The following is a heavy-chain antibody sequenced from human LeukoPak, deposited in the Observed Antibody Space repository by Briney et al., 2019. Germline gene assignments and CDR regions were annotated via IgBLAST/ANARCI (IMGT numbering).Heavy chain of an antibody. CDR2: MYSSGST. CDR3: AREITSGYYFLDY. D-gene: IGHD2/OR15-2a*01. J-gene: IGHJ4*02. CDR1: GGSISSYY. Sequence: SETLSLTCTVSGGSISSYYWNWIRQPAGKGLEWIGRMYSSGSTNCNPSLKSRVTMSVDTSNNQLSLKLSSVTAADTAVYYCAREITSGYYFLDYWGQGTLVTVSS. V-gene: IGHV4-4*07.